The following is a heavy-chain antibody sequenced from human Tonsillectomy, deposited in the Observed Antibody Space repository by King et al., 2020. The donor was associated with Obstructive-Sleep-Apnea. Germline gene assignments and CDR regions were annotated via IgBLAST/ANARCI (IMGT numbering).Heavy chain of an antibody. D-gene: IGHD2-15*01. J-gene: IGHJ3*02. Sequence: QLQESGPGLVKPSETLSLMCTVSGYSISSGSYWGWIRQPPGKGLEWIGSIYHSGSTYSNPSLKSRVTISVDTSKNQFSLKLSSVTAADTAVYYCATRTVVVVVAATNAFDIWGQGTMVIVSS. CDR1: GYSISSGSY. CDR2: IYHSGST. V-gene: IGHV4-38-2*02. CDR3: ATRTVVVVVAATNAFDI.